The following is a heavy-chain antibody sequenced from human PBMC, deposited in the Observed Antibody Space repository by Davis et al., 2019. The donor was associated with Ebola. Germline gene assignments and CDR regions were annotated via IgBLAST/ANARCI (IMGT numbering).Heavy chain of an antibody. V-gene: IGHV3-53*01. J-gene: IGHJ6*02. CDR1: AFTVSSNY. CDR3: ARALRQLRGYYYDGMDV. CDR2: IYSGGST. Sequence: GGSLRLSCAASAFTVSSNYMSWVRQAPGKGLEWVSVIYSGGSTYYAASVKGRFTISRDNSKNTLYLQMNSLRAEDRAVYYCARALRQLRGYYYDGMDVWGQGTTVTVSS. D-gene: IGHD4-23*01.